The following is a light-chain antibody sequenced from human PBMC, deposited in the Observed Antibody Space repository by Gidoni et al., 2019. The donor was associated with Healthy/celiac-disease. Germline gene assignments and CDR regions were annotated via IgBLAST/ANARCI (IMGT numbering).Light chain of an antibody. CDR3: QQYGSSPGT. CDR1: QSVSSSY. CDR2: GSS. Sequence: EIVWTQSPGTLSFSPGEIATLSCRASQSVSSSYLACYQQKPGQAPRLLISGSSSRATGIPDRFSGSGSGTDFTLTISRLEPEDFAVYYCQQYGSSPGTFGQGTKVKIK. V-gene: IGKV3-20*01. J-gene: IGKJ1*01.